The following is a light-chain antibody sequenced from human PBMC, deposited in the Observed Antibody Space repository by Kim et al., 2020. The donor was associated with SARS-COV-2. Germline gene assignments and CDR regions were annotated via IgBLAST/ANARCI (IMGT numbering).Light chain of an antibody. Sequence: DIQMTQSPSSLSASVGDRVTITCRTTQSICSHLNWYQQKPGRAPKLLISAASTLQSGVPSRFSGSGSETDFTLTISSLQPEDFATYFCQQNNITPFTFGPGTKVDIK. V-gene: IGKV1-39*01. CDR1: QSICSH. J-gene: IGKJ3*01. CDR3: QQNNITPFT. CDR2: AAS.